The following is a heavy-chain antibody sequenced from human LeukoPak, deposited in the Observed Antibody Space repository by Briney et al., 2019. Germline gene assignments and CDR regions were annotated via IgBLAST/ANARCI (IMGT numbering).Heavy chain of an antibody. Sequence: PSETLSLICAVYGGSFSGNYWSWIRQPPAKGLEWIGEISHTGSTNYNPSLKSRVIMSVDTSKSQFSLNLRSVTAADTAVYYCAKTIINGKHLYWGQGTLVTVSS. D-gene: IGHD1-26*01. CDR2: ISHTGST. CDR3: AKTIINGKHLY. J-gene: IGHJ4*02. CDR1: GGSFSGNY. V-gene: IGHV4-34*01.